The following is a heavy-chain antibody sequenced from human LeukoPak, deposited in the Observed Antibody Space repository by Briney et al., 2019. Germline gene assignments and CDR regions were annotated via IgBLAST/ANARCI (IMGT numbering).Heavy chain of an antibody. J-gene: IGHJ5*02. CDR3: AVDWFDP. V-gene: IGHV4-39*01. CDR2: IYYSGSA. CDR1: GGSISSSSYY. Sequence: PSETLSLTCTVSGGSISSSSYYWGWIRQPPGKGLEWIGSIYYSGSAYYNPSLKSRVTISVDTSKNQFSLKLSSVTAADTAVYYCAVDWFDPWGQGTLVTVSS.